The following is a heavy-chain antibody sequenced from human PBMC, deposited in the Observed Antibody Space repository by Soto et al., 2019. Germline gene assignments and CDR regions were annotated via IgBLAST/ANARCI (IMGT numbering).Heavy chain of an antibody. CDR3: AKDSGGGDYFDYYYMDV. Sequence: GGSLRLSCAASGFTFSSYGMHWVRQAPGKGLEWVAVISYDGSNKYYADSVKGRFTISRDNSKNTLYLQMNSLRAEDTAVYYCAKDSGGGDYFDYYYMDVWGKGTTVTVSS. V-gene: IGHV3-30*18. J-gene: IGHJ6*03. D-gene: IGHD4-17*01. CDR1: GFTFSSYG. CDR2: ISYDGSNK.